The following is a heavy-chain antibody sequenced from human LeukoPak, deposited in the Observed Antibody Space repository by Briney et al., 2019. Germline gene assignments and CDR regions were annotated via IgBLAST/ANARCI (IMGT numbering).Heavy chain of an antibody. Sequence: PSETLSLTCTVSGASISSSIYYWGWIRQPPGKGLEWIGSIYYSGSTYYNPSLKSRVTISLHTSKNQLSLRLRSVTAADRGVYYCARHGRLGNYDDNLGYKEATVFDSWGQGTLVSVSS. CDR3: ARHGRLGNYDDNLGYKEATVFDS. D-gene: IGHD3-22*01. J-gene: IGHJ4*02. CDR2: IYYSGST. CDR1: GASISSSIYY. V-gene: IGHV4-39*01.